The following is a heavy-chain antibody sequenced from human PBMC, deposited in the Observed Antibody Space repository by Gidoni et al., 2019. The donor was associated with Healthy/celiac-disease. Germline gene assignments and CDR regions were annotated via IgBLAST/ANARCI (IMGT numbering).Heavy chain of an antibody. CDR1: GGSISSSNW. CDR2: IYHSGST. V-gene: IGHV4-4*02. D-gene: IGHD3-22*01. J-gene: IGHJ3*02. CDR3: ARWGFWPYYYDSSPGGDAFDI. Sequence: QVQLQESGPGLVKPSGPLSLTCAFSGGSISSSNWWSWVRQPPGKGLEWIGEIYHSGSTNYNPSLKSRVTISVDKSKNQFSLKLSSVTAADTAVYYCARWGFWPYYYDSSPGGDAFDIWGQGTMVTVSS.